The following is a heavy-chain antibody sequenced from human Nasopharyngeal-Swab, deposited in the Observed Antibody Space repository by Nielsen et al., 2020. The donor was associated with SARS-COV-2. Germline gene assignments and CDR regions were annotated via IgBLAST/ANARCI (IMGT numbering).Heavy chain of an antibody. V-gene: IGHV3-7*03. Sequence: WIRQPPGKGLEWVANIKQDGSEKYYVDSVKGRFTISRDNAKNSLYLQMNSLRAEDTAVYYCAKRGVAVAATSWFDPWGQGTLVTVSS. CDR3: AKRGVAVAATSWFDP. CDR2: IKQDGSEK. D-gene: IGHD2-15*01. J-gene: IGHJ5*02.